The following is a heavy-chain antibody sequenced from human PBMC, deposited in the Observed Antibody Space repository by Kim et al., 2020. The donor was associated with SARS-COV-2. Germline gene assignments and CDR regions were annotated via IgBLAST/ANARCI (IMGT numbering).Heavy chain of an antibody. CDR1: GFTFTKVW. V-gene: IGHV3-15*01. CDR3: TTDYERIGGLCDGETCYPASL. Sequence: GGSLRLSCAASGFTFTKVWLSWVRQAPGKGLGGVGRIRSKADGGTADYAAPVKGRFTISREDSKKTLYLQMNGLRAEDTAFYHCTTDYERIGGLCDGETCYPASLWGQGTLVTVSS. CDR2: IRSKADGGTA. D-gene: IGHD2-21*01. J-gene: IGHJ1*01.